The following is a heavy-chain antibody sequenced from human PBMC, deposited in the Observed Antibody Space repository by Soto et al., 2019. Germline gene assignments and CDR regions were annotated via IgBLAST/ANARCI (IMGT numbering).Heavy chain of an antibody. D-gene: IGHD2-2*01. J-gene: IGHJ6*02. CDR3: AREILSNTRGMDV. CDR2: IYYNRST. V-gene: IGHV4-30-4*01. Sequence: SETLSLTCTVSGGSISSGDYYWSWIRQPPGKGLEWIGYIYYNRSTYNNTSLKRRVNISKDTSKNHFSLKLSSVTAADTAVYYCAREILSNTRGMDVWGQGTTVT. CDR1: GGSISSGDYY.